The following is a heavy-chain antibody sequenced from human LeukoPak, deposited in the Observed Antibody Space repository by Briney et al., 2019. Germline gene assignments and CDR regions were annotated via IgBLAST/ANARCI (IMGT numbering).Heavy chain of an antibody. J-gene: IGHJ4*02. Sequence: ASVKVSCKASGYAFTSYGISWVRQAPGQGLEWMGWISGYNGNTNYAQKLQGRVTMTTDTSTSTAYMELRSLRSDDTAVYYCARGSSTMVRGVHDYWGQGTLVTVSS. CDR3: ARGSSTMVRGVHDY. CDR1: GYAFTSYG. V-gene: IGHV1-18*01. CDR2: ISGYNGNT. D-gene: IGHD3-10*01.